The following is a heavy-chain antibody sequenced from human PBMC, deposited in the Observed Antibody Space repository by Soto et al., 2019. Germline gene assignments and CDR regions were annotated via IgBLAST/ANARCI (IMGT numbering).Heavy chain of an antibody. CDR2: IKQDGSEK. CDR3: ARDRPTGSSWPNPFDY. D-gene: IGHD6-13*01. CDR1: GFTFSSYW. Sequence: GGSLRLSCAASGFTFSSYWMSWVRQAPGKGLEWVANIKQDGSEKYYVDSVKGRFTISRDNAKNSLYLQMNSLRAEDTAVYYCARDRPTGSSWPNPFDYWGQGTLVTVSS. J-gene: IGHJ4*02. V-gene: IGHV3-7*01.